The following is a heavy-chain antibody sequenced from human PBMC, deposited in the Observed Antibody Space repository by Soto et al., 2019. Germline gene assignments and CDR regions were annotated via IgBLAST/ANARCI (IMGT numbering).Heavy chain of an antibody. J-gene: IGHJ4*02. D-gene: IGHD3-10*01. Sequence: QVQLVESGGGVVQPGRSLRLSCAASGFPFTSYGMHWVRDGPGKGLEWLAVISYDGSNKFYADSVKGRFTISRDNSKNPLYLQMNSLRPEDTALYYCVGGQFYFDYRGQGTLVIVSS. V-gene: IGHV3-30*03. CDR3: VGGQFYFDY. CDR1: GFPFTSYG. CDR2: ISYDGSNK.